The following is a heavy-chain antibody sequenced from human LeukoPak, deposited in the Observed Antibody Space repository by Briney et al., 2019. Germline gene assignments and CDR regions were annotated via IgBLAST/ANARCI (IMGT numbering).Heavy chain of an antibody. D-gene: IGHD3-22*01. CDR1: GYTFTGYY. Sequence: PEASLKVSCKASGYTFTGYYMHWVRQAPGQGLEWMGWINPNSGGTNYAQKFQGRVTMTRDTSISTAYMELSRLRSDDTAVYYCARGSYYDSSAYPTYFDYWGQGTLVTVSS. J-gene: IGHJ4*02. CDR2: INPNSGGT. CDR3: ARGSYYDSSAYPTYFDY. V-gene: IGHV1-2*02.